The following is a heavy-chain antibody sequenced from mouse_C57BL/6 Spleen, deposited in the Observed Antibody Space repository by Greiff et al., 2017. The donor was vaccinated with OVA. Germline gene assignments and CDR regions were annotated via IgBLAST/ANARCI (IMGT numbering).Heavy chain of an antibody. V-gene: IGHV5-4*03. CDR2: ISDGGSYT. J-gene: IGHJ1*03. Sequence: EVNVVESGGGLVKPGGSLKLSCAASGFTFSSYAMSWVRQTPEKRLEWVATISDGGSYTYYPDNVKGRFTISRDNAKNNLYLQMSHLKSEDTAMYYCARGPYGSSYWYFDVWGTGTTVTVSS. CDR3: ARGPYGSSYWYFDV. CDR1: GFTFSSYA. D-gene: IGHD1-1*01.